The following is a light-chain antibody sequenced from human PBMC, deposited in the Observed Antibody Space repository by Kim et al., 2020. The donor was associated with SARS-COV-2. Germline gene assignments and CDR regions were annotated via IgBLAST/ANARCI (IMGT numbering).Light chain of an antibody. CDR3: SAWDDSLKAWV. J-gene: IGLJ3*02. Sequence: QAGLTQPPSVSQGLRQTATLTCTGNSNNIGDQGVAWLQQHQGHPPKLLSYRNNKRPSGISERLSASRSGNTASLTITGLQPEDEADYYCSAWDDSLKAWVFGGGTQLTVL. CDR2: RNN. V-gene: IGLV10-54*01. CDR1: SNNIGDQG.